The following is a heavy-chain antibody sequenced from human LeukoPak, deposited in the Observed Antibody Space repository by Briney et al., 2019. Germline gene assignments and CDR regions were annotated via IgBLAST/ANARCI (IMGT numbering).Heavy chain of an antibody. CDR3: ARVTKERVGGVYYFDY. V-gene: IGHV3-13*01. CDR2: IGTAGDT. J-gene: IGHJ4*02. D-gene: IGHD1-1*01. Sequence: GGSLRLSCAASGFTFSDYDMHWVRQATGKGLEWVSAIGTAGDTYYTGSVTGRFTISRENAKNSLYLQMNSLRAGDTAVYYCARVTKERVGGVYYFDYWGQGTLVTVSS. CDR1: GFTFSDYD.